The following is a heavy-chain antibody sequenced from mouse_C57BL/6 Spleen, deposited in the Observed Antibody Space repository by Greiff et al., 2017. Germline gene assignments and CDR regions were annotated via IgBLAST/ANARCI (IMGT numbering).Heavy chain of an antibody. D-gene: IGHD2-3*01. V-gene: IGHV1-52*01. J-gene: IGHJ2*01. CDR3: ARYDGYFDY. CDR1: GYTFTSYW. Sequence: QVQLKQPGAELVRPGSSVKLSCTASGYTFTSYWMQWVKQRPIQGLEWIGNIDPSDSETHDNEKFKDKATFTVDKSSSTAYMQRSSLTSEDSAGYYCARYDGYFDYWGQGTTLTVSS. CDR2: IDPSDSET.